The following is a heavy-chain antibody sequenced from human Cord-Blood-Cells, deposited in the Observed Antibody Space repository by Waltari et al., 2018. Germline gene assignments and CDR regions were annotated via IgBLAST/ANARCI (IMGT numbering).Heavy chain of an antibody. V-gene: IGHV1-8*01. CDR1: GYTFTSYD. J-gene: IGHJ6*02. CDR2: MNPNSGNT. Sequence: QVQLVQSGAEVKKPGASVKVSCKDSGYTFTSYDINWVRQATGQGLEWMGWMNPNSGNTGYAQKFQGRVTMTRNTSISTAYMELSSLRSEDTAVYYCARQKDPSPFYYYYYGMDVWGQGTTVTVSS. CDR3: ARQKDPSPFYYYYYGMDV.